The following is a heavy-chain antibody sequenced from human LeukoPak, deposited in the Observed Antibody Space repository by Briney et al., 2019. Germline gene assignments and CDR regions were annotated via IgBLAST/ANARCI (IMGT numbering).Heavy chain of an antibody. V-gene: IGHV3-11*06. CDR3: ARDSNTAMVNYYYYYGMDV. CDR1: AFTFSDDH. J-gene: IGHJ6*02. D-gene: IGHD5-18*01. Sequence: GASLRLSCAASAFTFSDDHMNWIRQAPGKGLEWVSYISSIGDNTLYADSVKGRFTISRDNAKNSLYLQMNSLRAEDTAVYYCARDSNTAMVNYYYYYGMDVWGQGTTVTVSS. CDR2: ISSIGDNT.